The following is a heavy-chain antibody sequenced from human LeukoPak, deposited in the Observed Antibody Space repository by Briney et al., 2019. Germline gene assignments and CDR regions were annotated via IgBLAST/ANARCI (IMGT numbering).Heavy chain of an antibody. J-gene: IGHJ6*02. Sequence: GGSLRLSCAASGFTFSSYSMNWVRQAPGKGLEWVSAISGSGGSTYYADSVKGRFTISRDNSKNTLYLQMNSLRAEDTAVYYCAKGRYCSGGSCYANDYYYYGMDVWGQGTTVTVSS. CDR1: GFTFSSYS. CDR2: ISGSGGST. D-gene: IGHD2-15*01. V-gene: IGHV3-23*01. CDR3: AKGRYCSGGSCYANDYYYYGMDV.